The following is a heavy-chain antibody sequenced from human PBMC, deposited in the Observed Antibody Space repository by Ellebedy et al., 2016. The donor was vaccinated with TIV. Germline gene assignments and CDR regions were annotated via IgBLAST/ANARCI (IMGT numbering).Heavy chain of an antibody. CDR1: GYTFTGYY. V-gene: IGHV1-2*02. Sequence: AASVKVSCKASGYTFTGYYMHWVRQAPGQGLEWMGWINPNSGGTNYAQKFQGRVTMTRDTSISTAYMELSRLRSDDTALYYCARAPFHILRYFDWFPDYWGQGTLVTVSS. CDR3: ARAPFHILRYFDWFPDY. CDR2: INPNSGGT. J-gene: IGHJ4*02. D-gene: IGHD3-9*01.